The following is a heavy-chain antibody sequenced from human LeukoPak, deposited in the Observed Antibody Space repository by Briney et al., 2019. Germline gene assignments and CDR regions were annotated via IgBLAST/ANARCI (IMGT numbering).Heavy chain of an antibody. V-gene: IGHV1-2*04. Sequence: ASVKVPCKASGYTFTSYYMHWVRQAPGQGLEWMGWINPNSGGTNYAQKFQGWVTMTRDTSISTAYMELSRLRSDDTAVYYCAREKISGWYSYYYYGMDVWGQGTTVTVSS. J-gene: IGHJ6*02. CDR2: INPNSGGT. CDR3: AREKISGWYSYYYYGMDV. CDR1: GYTFTSYY. D-gene: IGHD6-19*01.